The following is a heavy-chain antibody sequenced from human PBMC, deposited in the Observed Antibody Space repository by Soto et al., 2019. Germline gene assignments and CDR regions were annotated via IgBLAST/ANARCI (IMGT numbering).Heavy chain of an antibody. V-gene: IGHV4-61*01. CDR3: ASNSGYEYYYYYGMDV. CDR1: GGSVSSGSYY. J-gene: IGHJ6*02. D-gene: IGHD5-12*01. CDR2: IYYSGST. Sequence: QVQLQESGPGLVKPSETLSLTCTVSGGSVSSGSYYWSWIRQPPGKGLEWIGYIYYSGSTNYNPSLKSRVTISVDTSKNQFSLKLSSVTAADTAVYYCASNSGYEYYYYYGMDVWGHGTTVTVSS.